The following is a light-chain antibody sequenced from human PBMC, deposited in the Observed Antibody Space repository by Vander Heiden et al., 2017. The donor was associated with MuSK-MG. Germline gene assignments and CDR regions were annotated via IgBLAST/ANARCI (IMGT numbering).Light chain of an antibody. Sequence: QLTQSPSFLSASVGDRVTITCRASQGISGYLAWYQQKPGKAPKLLIYAASSLHSGVPSRFSGSGSGTEFTLTISSLQPEDFATYYCQQFNSYPRTFGQGTKLEIK. CDR3: QQFNSYPRT. CDR1: QGISGY. CDR2: AAS. V-gene: IGKV1-9*01. J-gene: IGKJ2*01.